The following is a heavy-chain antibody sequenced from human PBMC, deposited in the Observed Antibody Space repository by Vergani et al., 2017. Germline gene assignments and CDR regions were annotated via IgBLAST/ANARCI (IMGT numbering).Heavy chain of an antibody. CDR1: GFRFSSYG. CDR3: VKDRGSSIGFDD. J-gene: IGHJ4*02. V-gene: IGHV3-30*02. CDR2: IRYDESNI. D-gene: IGHD6-13*01. Sequence: QLVESGGGVVQPGRSLRLSCAASGFRFSSYGMHWVRVRQAPGKGLEWLAFIRYDESNIFYAESVKDRFTISRDNSKSMLYLHIKSLRPEDTALYYCVKDRGSSIGFDDWGQGTLVTVSS.